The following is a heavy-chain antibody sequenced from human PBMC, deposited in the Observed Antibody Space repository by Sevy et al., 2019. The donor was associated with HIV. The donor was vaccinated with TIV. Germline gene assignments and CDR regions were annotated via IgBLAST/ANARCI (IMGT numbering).Heavy chain of an antibody. CDR2: ISGSGATT. J-gene: IGHJ4*02. CDR1: GFTFSSYA. D-gene: IGHD3-10*01. Sequence: GGSLRLSCGVSGFTFSSYAMTWVRQPPGKGLEWVSIISGSGATTSYADSVKGRFTISRDNSKNALYLQMNSLRAEDTAVYYCATLRSGVLKPPCYFDYWGQGTLVTVSS. CDR3: ATLRSGVLKPPCYFDY. V-gene: IGHV3-23*01.